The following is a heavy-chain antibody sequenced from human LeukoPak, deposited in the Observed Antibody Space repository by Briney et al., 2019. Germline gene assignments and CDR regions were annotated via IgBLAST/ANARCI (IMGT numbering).Heavy chain of an antibody. CDR3: AEDRRSSGWYGIDY. Sequence: GGSLRLSCVASGFTFSSFSMSWVRQAPGKGLEWVSYISSSSSDVYYADSVKGRFTISRDNSKNTLYLQMNSLRAEDTAVYYCAEDRRSSGWYGIDYWGQGTLVTVSS. CDR2: ISSSSSDV. CDR1: GFTFSSFS. D-gene: IGHD6-19*01. J-gene: IGHJ4*02. V-gene: IGHV3-48*01.